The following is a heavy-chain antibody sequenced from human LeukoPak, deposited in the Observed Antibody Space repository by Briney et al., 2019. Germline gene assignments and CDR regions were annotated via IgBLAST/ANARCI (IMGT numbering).Heavy chain of an antibody. Sequence: TSSETLSLTCTVSGGSISSYYWSWIRQPAGKGLEWIGRIYTSGSTNYNPSLKSRVTMSVDTSKNQFSLKLSSVNAADTAVYYCAREDSSGYYEDAFDIWGQATMVTVSS. J-gene: IGHJ3*02. D-gene: IGHD3-22*01. V-gene: IGHV4-4*07. CDR1: GGSISSYY. CDR3: AREDSSGYYEDAFDI. CDR2: IYTSGST.